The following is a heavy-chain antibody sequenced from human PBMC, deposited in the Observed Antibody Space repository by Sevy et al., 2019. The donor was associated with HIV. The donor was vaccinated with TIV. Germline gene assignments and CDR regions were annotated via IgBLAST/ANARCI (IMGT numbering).Heavy chain of an antibody. V-gene: IGHV3-30*18. Sequence: GGSLRLSCAASGFAFSDYAMHWVRQAPGKGRGGVAAISYAGVNKYFADSVKGRFTVSKDNSKNTLYLEMNDLRAEDTAVYYCAKAHADCSGGTCYTAHYYYDMDVWGRWATVTVSS. D-gene: IGHD2-15*01. CDR2: ISYAGVNK. CDR1: GFAFSDYA. CDR3: AKAHADCSGGTCYTAHYYYDMDV. J-gene: IGHJ6*02.